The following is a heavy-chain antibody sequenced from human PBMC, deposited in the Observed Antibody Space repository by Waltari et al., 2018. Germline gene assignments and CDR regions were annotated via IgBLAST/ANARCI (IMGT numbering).Heavy chain of an antibody. CDR2: IYRGGST. V-gene: IGHV3-53*01. CDR3: ASFLAY. Sequence: EVQRVESGGGLIQPGGSLRLSCAASGFTVSRNYMSWVRQAPGKGLELVSVIYRGGSTYYAASVKARFTISSDNSKNPLYLQMTSLSAEDTAVYYCASFLAYWGQGTLVTVSS. J-gene: IGHJ4*02. CDR1: GFTVSRNY.